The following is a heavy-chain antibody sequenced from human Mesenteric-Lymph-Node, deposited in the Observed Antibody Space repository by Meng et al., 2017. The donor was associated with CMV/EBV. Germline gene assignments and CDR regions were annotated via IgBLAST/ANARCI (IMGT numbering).Heavy chain of an antibody. D-gene: IGHD1-1*01. Sequence: GESLKISCTGSRFRFGDYAMSWVRQAPGKGLEWIGFIRTKAYGETTEYAASVEGRFTISRDDSKSIAYLQMNSLKTEDTAVYYCTAGTTFGTFDMWGQGTKVTVSS. CDR2: IRTKAYGETT. J-gene: IGHJ3*02. CDR1: RFRFGDYA. V-gene: IGHV3-49*04. CDR3: TAGTTFGTFDM.